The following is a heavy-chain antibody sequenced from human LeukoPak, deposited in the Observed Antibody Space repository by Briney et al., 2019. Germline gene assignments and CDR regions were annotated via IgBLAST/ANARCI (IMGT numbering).Heavy chain of an antibody. CDR1: GFIVSSEY. J-gene: IGHJ4*02. CDR3: VRDSRGTGKYYFDY. D-gene: IGHD3-22*01. CDR2: FYSGGST. V-gene: IGHV3-66*02. Sequence: GGSLRLSCAASGFIVSSEYMSWVRQAPGKGLEWVSVFYSGGSTYYADFVKGRFTISRDNSKNMLYLQMSNLRAEDTAVYYCVRDSRGTGKYYFDYWGQGTLVTVSS.